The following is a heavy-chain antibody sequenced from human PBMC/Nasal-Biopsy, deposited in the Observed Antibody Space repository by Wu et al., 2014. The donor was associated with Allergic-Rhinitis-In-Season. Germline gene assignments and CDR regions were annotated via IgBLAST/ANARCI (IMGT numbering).Heavy chain of an antibody. J-gene: IGHJ4*02. CDR2: ISGGGSTT. CDR1: GFTFTNYA. V-gene: IGHV3-23*01. D-gene: IGHD6-19*01. Sequence: LRLSCAASGFTFTNYAMTWVRQAPGKGLQWVSTISGGGSTTFYSDSMKGRFSISRDNAKNTLYLQMNSLRAEDTAVYYCAGDLRQQWDYWGQGTLVTVSS. CDR3: AGDLRQQWDY.